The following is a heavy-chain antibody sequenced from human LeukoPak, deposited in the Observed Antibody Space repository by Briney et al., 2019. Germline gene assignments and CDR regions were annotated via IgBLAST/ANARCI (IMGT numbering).Heavy chain of an antibody. Sequence: PGRYLSLSCAASGFTFSSDSLNWVRPGPRKGREWVSSISSSSRYIYYAYSVKGRFTISRPNTRNSLYLQMKSLRAEDTAVYYCARGLVVAPPNWFDPWGQGTLVTVSS. CDR2: ISSSSRYI. CDR1: GFTFSSDS. CDR3: ARGLVVAPPNWFDP. J-gene: IGHJ5*02. D-gene: IGHD2-15*01. V-gene: IGHV3-21*01.